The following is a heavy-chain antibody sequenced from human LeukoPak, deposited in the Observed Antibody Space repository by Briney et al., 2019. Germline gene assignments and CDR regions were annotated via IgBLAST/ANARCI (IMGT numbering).Heavy chain of an antibody. CDR3: ATGQYDVLTRSYDINY. CDR2: VYNSGRT. D-gene: IGHD3-9*01. J-gene: IGHJ4*02. CDR1: GASIGTHY. V-gene: IGHV4-59*11. Sequence: SETPALTCTVSGASIGTHYWRLIRQPPGEGLERIGYVYNSGRTNYNPSVKCRVTISVATAKNHFSLTLTSVTAAGTAIYYSATGQYDVLTRSYDINYWGQGILVTVSS.